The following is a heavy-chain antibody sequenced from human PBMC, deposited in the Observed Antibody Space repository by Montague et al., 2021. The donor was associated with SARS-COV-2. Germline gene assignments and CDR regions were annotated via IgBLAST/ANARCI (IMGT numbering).Heavy chain of an antibody. CDR2: IYYSGNT. V-gene: IGHV4-31*03. Sequence: TLSLTCTVSGGSISSGGYYWNWIRQHPGKGLEWIGYIYYSGNTCCNPSLKSRVTISVDTSKNQFSLKLSSVTAADTAVYYCARARIQLWAVKEFDYWGQGTLVTVTS. J-gene: IGHJ4*02. CDR3: ARARIQLWAVKEFDY. CDR1: GGSISSGGYY. D-gene: IGHD5-18*01.